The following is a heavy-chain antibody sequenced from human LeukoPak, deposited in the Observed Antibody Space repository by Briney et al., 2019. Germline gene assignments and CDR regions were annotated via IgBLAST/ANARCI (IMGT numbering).Heavy chain of an antibody. V-gene: IGHV1-46*03. CDR2: INPSGGST. D-gene: IGHD5-18*01. J-gene: IGHJ4*02. CDR3: ARYIDTAMVTDY. Sequence: GASVTVSCMASVYTFTRYYMHWVRQAPGQGLEWMGLINPSGGSTSYAQKFQGRVTMTRDTSTSTVYMELSSLRSEDTAVYYCARYIDTAMVTDYWGQGTLVTVSS. CDR1: VYTFTRYY.